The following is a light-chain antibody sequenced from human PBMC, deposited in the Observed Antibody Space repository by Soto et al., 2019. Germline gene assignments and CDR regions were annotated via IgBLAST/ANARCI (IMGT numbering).Light chain of an antibody. CDR3: QQYHSWPPIT. J-gene: IGKJ5*01. V-gene: IGKV3-20*01. CDR1: QTVTRNY. Sequence: MVLTQAPCTLSLSPGESAPLSCRAIQTVTRNYLAWFQHKPGQAPRLVIYDVSTRATGIPDRFSASGSGTDFTLTVSRLEPEDFAVYYCQQYHSWPPITFGQGTRLEI. CDR2: DVS.